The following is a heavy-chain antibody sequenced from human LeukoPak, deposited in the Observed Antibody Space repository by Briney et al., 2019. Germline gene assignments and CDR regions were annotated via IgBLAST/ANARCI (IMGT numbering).Heavy chain of an antibody. D-gene: IGHD3-16*01. CDR2: INPNSGGT. CDR1: GYTFTDYY. J-gene: IGHJ4*02. Sequence: GASVKVSCKASGYTFTDYYMHWMRQAPGQGLEWMGWINPNSGGTNYAQKFQGRVTMTRDASISTAYMELSSLRSDDTAVYYCARVRAPSFAQGGFDYWGQGTLVTVSS. CDR3: ARVRAPSFAQGGFDY. V-gene: IGHV1-2*02.